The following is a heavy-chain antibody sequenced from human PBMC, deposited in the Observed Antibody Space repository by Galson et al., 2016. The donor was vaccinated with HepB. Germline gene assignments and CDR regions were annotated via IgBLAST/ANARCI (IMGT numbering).Heavy chain of an antibody. Sequence: SVKVSCKASGYTFTSYYTHWVRQAPGQGLEWMGIINPSGGSTSYAQKFQGRVTMTRDTSTSTVYMELSSLRSEDTAVYYCARVQYYYDTTRRVYYYYGMDVWGQGTTVTVSS. CDR2: INPSGGST. J-gene: IGHJ6*02. V-gene: IGHV1-46*01. D-gene: IGHD3-22*01. CDR3: ARVQYYYDTTRRVYYYYGMDV. CDR1: GYTFTSYY.